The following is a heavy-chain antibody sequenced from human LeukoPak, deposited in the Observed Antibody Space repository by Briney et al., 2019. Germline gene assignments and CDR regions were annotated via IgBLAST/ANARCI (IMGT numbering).Heavy chain of an antibody. CDR1: GYSISSGYF. J-gene: IGHJ4*02. Sequence: SETLSLTCTVSGYSISSGYFWGWMRQPPGKGLEWIGSIYHSVTTHYNPSLKSRVTISLDTSKNQFSLKLSSVTAADTAVYYCARAYCVGDCSVLHIYFDSWGQGTLVTVSS. CDR2: IYHSVTT. V-gene: IGHV4-38-2*02. D-gene: IGHD2-21*02. CDR3: ARAYCVGDCSVLHIYFDS.